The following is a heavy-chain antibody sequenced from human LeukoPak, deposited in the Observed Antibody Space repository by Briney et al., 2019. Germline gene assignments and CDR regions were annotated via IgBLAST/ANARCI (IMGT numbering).Heavy chain of an antibody. CDR2: ISYDGSNK. CDR3: ARDPSKYYYDSSGYSFDI. CDR1: GFTFSSYA. Sequence: GGSLRLSCAASGFTFSSYAMPWVRQAPGKGLEWVAVISYDGSNKYYADSVKGRFTISRDNSKNTLYLQMNSLRAEDTAVYYCARDPSKYYYDSSGYSFDIWGQGTMVTVSS. V-gene: IGHV3-30-3*01. D-gene: IGHD3-22*01. J-gene: IGHJ3*02.